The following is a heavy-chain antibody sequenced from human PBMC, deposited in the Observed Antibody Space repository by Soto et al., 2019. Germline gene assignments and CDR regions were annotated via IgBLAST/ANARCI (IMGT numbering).Heavy chain of an antibody. Sequence: QITLKESGPTLVKPTQTLTLTCTFSGFSLSTSGVGVGWIRQPPGKALEWLALIYWDDDKRYSPSLTSRLTITKDTSKNQVVLTMTNMDPVDTATYYCAHSLIGYYYDSSGSNWFDPWGQGTLVTVSS. J-gene: IGHJ5*02. CDR1: GFSLSTSGVG. CDR3: AHSLIGYYYDSSGSNWFDP. D-gene: IGHD3-22*01. V-gene: IGHV2-5*02. CDR2: IYWDDDK.